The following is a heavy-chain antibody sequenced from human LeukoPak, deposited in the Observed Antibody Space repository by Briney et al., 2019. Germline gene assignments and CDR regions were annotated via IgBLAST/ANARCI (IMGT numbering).Heavy chain of an antibody. D-gene: IGHD1-26*01. J-gene: IGHJ4*02. V-gene: IGHV4-39*01. Sequence: SETLSLTCTVSGGSISSSSYYWGWIRQPPGKGLEWIGSIYYSGSTYYNPSLKSRVTISVDTSKNQFSLKLSSVTAADTAVYYCARIVGATQDGYWGQGTLVTVSS. CDR2: IYYSGST. CDR1: GGSISSSSYY. CDR3: ARIVGATQDGY.